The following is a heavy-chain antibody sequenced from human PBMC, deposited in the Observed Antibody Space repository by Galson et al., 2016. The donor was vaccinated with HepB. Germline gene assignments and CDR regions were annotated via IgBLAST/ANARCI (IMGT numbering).Heavy chain of an antibody. V-gene: IGHV3-72*01. Sequence: SLRLSCAASGFTFSDHHMDWVRQAPGEGLEWAGRIRRKANAHTTEYAASVKDRFTISRDDSRNLLYLQMNSLKTEDTALYYCARRGDCGFYCPLDYWGRGTLVTVSS. CDR2: IRRKANAHTT. D-gene: IGHD2-21*01. CDR1: GFTFSDHH. CDR3: ARRGDCGFYCPLDY. J-gene: IGHJ4*02.